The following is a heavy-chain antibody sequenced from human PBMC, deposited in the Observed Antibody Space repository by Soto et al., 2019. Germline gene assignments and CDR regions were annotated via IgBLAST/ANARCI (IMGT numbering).Heavy chain of an antibody. CDR2: ISGRGDTI. J-gene: IGHJ6*02. V-gene: IGHV3-48*02. D-gene: IGHD5-12*01. CDR3: ALRRDGFTYYYYSALDV. Sequence: PGGSLRLSCAVSGFTFSGYGMNWVRQAPAKGLEWLSYISGRGDTIQYADSVKGRFTISRDNAKNSLSLQMNSLRDEDTAVYSCALRRDGFTYYYYSALDVWGQGTTVTVSS. CDR1: GFTFSGYG.